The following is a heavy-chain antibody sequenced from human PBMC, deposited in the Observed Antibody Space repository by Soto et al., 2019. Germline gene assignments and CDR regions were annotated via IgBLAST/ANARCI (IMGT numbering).Heavy chain of an antibody. Sequence: SVKVSCKASGGTFSSYAISWVRQAPGQGLEWMGGIIPIFGTANYAQKFQGRVTITADESTSTAYMELSSLRSEDTAVYHCARGILVYSSSWFYYYYGMDVWGQGTTVTVSS. J-gene: IGHJ6*02. CDR1: GGTFSSYA. CDR2: IIPIFGTA. CDR3: ARGILVYSSSWFYYYYGMDV. D-gene: IGHD6-13*01. V-gene: IGHV1-69*13.